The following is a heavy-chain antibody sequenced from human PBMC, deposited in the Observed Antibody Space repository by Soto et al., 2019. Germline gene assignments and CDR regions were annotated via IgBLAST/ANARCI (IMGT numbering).Heavy chain of an antibody. CDR3: AKGGGTYYSDILTSYGSTDPFDI. Sequence: GASVKVSCKASGCTFTGYYMHGVRQAPGQGLEWMGWLNPNCGGTNYAQKFQGRVTMTRDKSKSTAYMELSRLRSDDTAVYYCAKGGGTYYSDILTSYGSTDPFDIWGQGTMVTVSS. D-gene: IGHD3-9*01. CDR1: GCTFTGYY. J-gene: IGHJ3*02. CDR2: LNPNCGGT. V-gene: IGHV1-2*02.